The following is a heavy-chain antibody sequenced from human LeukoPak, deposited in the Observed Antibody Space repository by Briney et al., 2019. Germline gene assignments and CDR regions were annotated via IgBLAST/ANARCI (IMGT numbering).Heavy chain of an antibody. D-gene: IGHD3-22*01. J-gene: IGHJ6*03. V-gene: IGHV3-74*01. CDR2: INFDSSSK. CDR3: ARGLNYHDISGYPEYYYYYYMDV. CDR1: AFTINSYC. Sequence: AVSLRLNSAGYAFTINSYCMHWLRNAPGTGLMWFSRINFDSSSKTYADSVKGRFTISRDNTKNTLYLQMNSLRAEDTAVYYCARGLNYHDISGYPEYYYYYYMDVWGKGTTVSVSS.